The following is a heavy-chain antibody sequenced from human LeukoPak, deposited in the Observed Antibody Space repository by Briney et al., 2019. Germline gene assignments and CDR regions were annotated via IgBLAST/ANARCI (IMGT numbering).Heavy chain of an antibody. CDR2: ISWNSGSI. CDR3: ARDQSYDSSGSWLQH. CDR1: GFTFDDYA. V-gene: IGHV3-9*01. J-gene: IGHJ1*01. D-gene: IGHD3-22*01. Sequence: GRSLRLSCAASGFTFDDYAMHWVRQAPGKGLEWVSGISWNSGSIGYADSVKGRFTISRDNSKNTLYLQMNSLRAEDTAVYYCARDQSYDSSGSWLQHWGQGTLVTVSS.